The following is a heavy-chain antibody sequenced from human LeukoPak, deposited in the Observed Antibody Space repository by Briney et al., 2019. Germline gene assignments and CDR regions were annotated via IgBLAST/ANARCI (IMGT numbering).Heavy chain of an antibody. V-gene: IGHV4-61*02. CDR3: ARVQPAVGWYYFDY. CDR1: GGSISSGSYY. Sequence: PSETLSLTCTVSGGSISSGSYYWSWIRQPAGKGLEWIGRIYTSGSTNYNPSLKSRVTISVDTSKNQFSLKLSSVTAADTAVYYCARVQPAVGWYYFDYWGQGTLVTVSS. J-gene: IGHJ4*02. CDR2: IYTSGST. D-gene: IGHD6-19*01.